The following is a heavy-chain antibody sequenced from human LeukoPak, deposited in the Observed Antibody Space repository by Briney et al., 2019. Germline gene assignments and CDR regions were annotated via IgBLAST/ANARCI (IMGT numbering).Heavy chain of an antibody. CDR1: GYTFTGYY. J-gene: IGHJ5*02. Sequence: ASVKGSCKASGYTFTGYYMHWVRQAPGQGLEWMGWINPNSGGTNYAQKFQGRVTMTRDTSISTAYMELSRLRSDDTAVYYCARERRVWGSNWFDPWGQGTLVTVSS. V-gene: IGHV1-2*02. D-gene: IGHD3-16*01. CDR2: INPNSGGT. CDR3: ARERRVWGSNWFDP.